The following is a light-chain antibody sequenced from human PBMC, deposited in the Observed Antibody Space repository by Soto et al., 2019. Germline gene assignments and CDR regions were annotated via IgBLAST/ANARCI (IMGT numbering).Light chain of an antibody. CDR3: CSYAGGGTL. J-gene: IGLJ2*01. V-gene: IGLV2-23*01. CDR1: SSDVGSYNL. Sequence: QSALTQPAFVSGSPGQSITISCTGSSSDVGSYNLVSWYQQHPGKAPKLIIYEGSNRPSGVSNRFSGSKSGNTASLTISGLQAEDEADYYCCSYAGGGTLFGGGTKVTVL. CDR2: EGS.